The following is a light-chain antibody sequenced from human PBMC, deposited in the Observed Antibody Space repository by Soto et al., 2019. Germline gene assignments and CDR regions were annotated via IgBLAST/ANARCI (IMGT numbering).Light chain of an antibody. J-gene: IGLJ1*01. CDR2: DVS. V-gene: IGLV2-14*01. CDR1: SSDVGGYNY. CDR3: SSHTSSSPYV. Sequence: QSVLTQPASVSGSPGQSITISCTGTSSDVGGYNYVSWYQQHPGKAPKLMIYDVSNRPSGVSNRFSGSKSGNTASLTISGLQAEDEDDYYCSSHTSSSPYVFGTGTKVTVL.